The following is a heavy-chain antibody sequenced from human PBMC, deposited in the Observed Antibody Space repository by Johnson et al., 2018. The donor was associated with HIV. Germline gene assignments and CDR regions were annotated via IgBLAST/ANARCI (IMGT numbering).Heavy chain of an antibody. J-gene: IGHJ3*02. CDR1: GFTFDDYA. Sequence: VQLVESGGGVERPGGSLRLSCVGSGFTFDDYAMHWVRQAPGKGLEWVSGVSWNSGSLGYADSVKGRFSISRDNSKNTLFLQMNSLRPKDTAVYFCARVSLAYSYGYDAFDIWGRGTMVTVSS. CDR3: ARVSLAYSYGYDAFDI. CDR2: VSWNSGSL. D-gene: IGHD5-18*01. V-gene: IGHV3-9*01.